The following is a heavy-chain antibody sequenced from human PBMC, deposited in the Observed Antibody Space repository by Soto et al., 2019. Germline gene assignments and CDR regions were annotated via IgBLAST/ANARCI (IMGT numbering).Heavy chain of an antibody. CDR2: IGGVDEST. CDR3: AKDGTRSSPLSGWVDY. CDR1: GFTLSSYA. J-gene: IGHJ4*02. D-gene: IGHD6-19*01. V-gene: IGHV3-23*01. Sequence: GGSLRLSCAASGFTLSSYAMSWVRQAPGKGLEWVSVIGGVDESTYYAASVKGRFTISRDNSKNTLYLQMNSLRVEDTAIYYCAKDGTRSSPLSGWVDYRGQGPLVTVPS.